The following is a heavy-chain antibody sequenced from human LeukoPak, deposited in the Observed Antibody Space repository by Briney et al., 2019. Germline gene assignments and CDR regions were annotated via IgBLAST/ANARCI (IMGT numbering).Heavy chain of an antibody. D-gene: IGHD3-10*01. CDR1: RYSISSGYH. Sequence: PSETLSLTCGVPRYSISSGYHWAWIRQPPGKGLEWIGSVYQSGSTYYNPSLKGRVTISIDTSNNQFSLKLSSVTAADTAVYYCARGPGAYNWFDPWGQGTLVTVSS. CDR3: ARGPGAYNWFDP. V-gene: IGHV4-38-2*01. J-gene: IGHJ5*02. CDR2: VYQSGST.